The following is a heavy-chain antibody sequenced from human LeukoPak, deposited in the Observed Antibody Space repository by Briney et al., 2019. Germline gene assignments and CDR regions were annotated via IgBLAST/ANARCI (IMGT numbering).Heavy chain of an antibody. V-gene: IGHV1-8*03. Sequence: ASVKVSCKASGYTFTRYDINWVRQATGQGLEWMGWMNTKSGNTGHAQKFQGRVTISRDTSINTVYMELSSLRSEDTAVYFCARVDGSPDYWGQGTLVTVSS. CDR1: GYTFTRYD. J-gene: IGHJ4*02. CDR2: MNTKSGNT. CDR3: ARVDGSPDY. D-gene: IGHD3-22*01.